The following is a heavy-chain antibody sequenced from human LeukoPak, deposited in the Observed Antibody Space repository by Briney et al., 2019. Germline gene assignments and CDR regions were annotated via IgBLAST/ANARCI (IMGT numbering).Heavy chain of an antibody. CDR3: AKGPNYGARVDYSDF. J-gene: IGHJ4*02. CDR2: IKQGGSEK. Sequence: PGGSLRLSCAASGFTFSRHWMTWVRQAPGEGLEWMASIKQGGSEKYYADSVKGRFTVSRDDAKSSLYLQMNSLSADDTAVYYCAKGPNYGARVDYSDFWGQGTKVTVSS. D-gene: IGHD4-17*01. V-gene: IGHV3-7*01. CDR1: GFTFSRHW.